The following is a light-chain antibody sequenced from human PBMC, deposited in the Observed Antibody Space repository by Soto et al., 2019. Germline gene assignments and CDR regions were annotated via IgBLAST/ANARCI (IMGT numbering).Light chain of an antibody. CDR2: DAS. CDR3: QQYNSYLMYT. CDR1: QSISSW. J-gene: IGKJ2*01. Sequence: DIQMTQSPSTLSASVGDRVTITCRASQSISSWLAWYQQKPGKAPKLLIYDASSLESGVPSRFSGSGSGTEFTLNISSLQPDDFATYYCQQYNSYLMYTFGQGTKLEIK. V-gene: IGKV1-5*01.